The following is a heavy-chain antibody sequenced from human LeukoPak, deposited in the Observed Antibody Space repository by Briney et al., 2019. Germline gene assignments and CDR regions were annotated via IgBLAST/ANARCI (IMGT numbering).Heavy chain of an antibody. CDR2: INHSGST. Sequence: ASETLSLTCAVYGGSFSGYYWSWIRQPPGKGLEWIGEINHSGSTNYNPSLKSRVNISVDTSKNQFSLKLSSVTAADTAVYYCARRAQVVIARDAFDIWGQGTMVTVSS. V-gene: IGHV4-34*01. CDR3: ARRAQVVIARDAFDI. D-gene: IGHD2-21*01. J-gene: IGHJ3*02. CDR1: GGSFSGYY.